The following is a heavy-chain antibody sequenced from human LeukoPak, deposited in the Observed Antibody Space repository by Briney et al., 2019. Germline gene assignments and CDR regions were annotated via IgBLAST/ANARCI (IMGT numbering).Heavy chain of an antibody. V-gene: IGHV2-70*04. CDR1: GFSLSTSGMR. J-gene: IGHJ5*02. Sequence: PPQTLTPTWTLPGFSLSTSGMRVSWIRQPPGKGLEWLARIDWDDDKFYSTSLTTRLTISKDHSKNQVVLTTTNMDPVDTATYYWARIHVDTARGNWFDPWGQGTLVTVSS. CDR2: IDWDDDK. D-gene: IGHD5-18*01. CDR3: ARIHVDTARGNWFDP.